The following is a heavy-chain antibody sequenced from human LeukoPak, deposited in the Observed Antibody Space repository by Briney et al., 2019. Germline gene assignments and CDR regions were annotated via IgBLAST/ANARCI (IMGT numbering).Heavy chain of an antibody. CDR3: ARGRDGYNFLNRGEYYYFDY. CDR2: FYTSGST. Sequence: PSETLSLTCTVSGGSIRSYYWSWIRQPAGKGLEWIGRFYTSGSTNYNPSLKSRVTISVDTSKNQFSLKLSSVTAADTAVYYCARGRDGYNFLNRGEYYYFDYWGQGTLVTVSS. CDR1: GGSIRSYY. D-gene: IGHD5-24*01. J-gene: IGHJ4*02. V-gene: IGHV4-4*07.